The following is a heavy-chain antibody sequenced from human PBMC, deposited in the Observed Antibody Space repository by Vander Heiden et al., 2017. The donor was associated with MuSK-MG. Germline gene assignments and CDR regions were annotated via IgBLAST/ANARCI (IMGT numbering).Heavy chain of an antibody. D-gene: IGHD3-22*01. V-gene: IGHV1-58*01. J-gene: IGHJ4*02. CDR3: AADYYDSSGYYPPDFDY. Sequence: QMQLVQSGPEVKQPGTAVKLSCKASGFTVTSSAVQWVRQARGQRLEWIGWIVVGSGNTNYAQKFQERVTITRDMSTSTAYMEMSSLSSEHTAVYYCAADYYDSSGYYPPDFDYWGQGTLVTVSS. CDR1: GFTVTSSA. CDR2: IVVGSGNT.